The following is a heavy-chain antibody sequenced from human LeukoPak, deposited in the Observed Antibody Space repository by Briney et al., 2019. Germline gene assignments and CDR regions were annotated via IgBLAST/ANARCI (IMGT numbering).Heavy chain of an antibody. J-gene: IGHJ4*02. D-gene: IGHD3-16*02. CDR3: ARVPQSYDYVWGSYRYLFDY. V-gene: IGHV4-38-2*02. CDR1: GYSISSGYY. Sequence: PSETLSLTCTVSGYSISSGYYWGWIRQPPGKGLEWIGSIYHSGSTYYNPSLKSRVTISVDASKNQFSLKLSSVTAADTAVYYCARVPQSYDYVWGSYRYLFDYWGQGTLVTVSS. CDR2: IYHSGST.